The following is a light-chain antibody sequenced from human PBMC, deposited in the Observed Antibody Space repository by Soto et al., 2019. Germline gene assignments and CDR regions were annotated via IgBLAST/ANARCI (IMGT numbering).Light chain of an antibody. Sequence: EIVLTQSPGTLSLSPGERVTLSCRASQRVRSSFLAWYQHKPGQAPRLLIYGASTRATGVPDRFSGSGSGTDFTLTISRLEPEDFAVYYCQQYGSSPPLTFGGGTKVDIK. CDR1: QRVRSSF. CDR2: GAS. V-gene: IGKV3-20*01. CDR3: QQYGSSPPLT. J-gene: IGKJ4*01.